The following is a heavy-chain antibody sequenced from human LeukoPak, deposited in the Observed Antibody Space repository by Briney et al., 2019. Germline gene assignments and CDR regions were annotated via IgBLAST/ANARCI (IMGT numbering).Heavy chain of an antibody. CDR2: IYYSGST. Sequence: PSETLSLTCTVSGGSISSSSYYWGWIRQPPGKGLEWIGSIYYSGSTYYNPSLKSRVTISVDTSKNQFSLKLSSVTAADTAAYYCATLSYITMIYWGQGTLVTVSS. J-gene: IGHJ4*02. V-gene: IGHV4-39*01. CDR3: ATLSYITMIY. CDR1: GGSISSSSYY. D-gene: IGHD3-22*01.